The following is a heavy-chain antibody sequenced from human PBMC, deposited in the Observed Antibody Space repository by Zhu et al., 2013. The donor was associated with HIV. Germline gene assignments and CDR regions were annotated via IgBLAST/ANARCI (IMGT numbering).Heavy chain of an antibody. CDR2: SSQTNDYG. CDR1: GYMFTDYG. CDR3: ARDVVGATAFDY. Sequence: KPGASVKVSCKTSGYMFTDYGISWVRQAPGQGLEWMGWSSQTNDYGKYAQKFQGRLTMTTDKSTRTAYLELVSLTSDDTAEYYCARDVVGATAFDYWGQGTLVT. J-gene: IGHJ4*02. V-gene: IGHV1-18*01. D-gene: IGHD1-26*01.